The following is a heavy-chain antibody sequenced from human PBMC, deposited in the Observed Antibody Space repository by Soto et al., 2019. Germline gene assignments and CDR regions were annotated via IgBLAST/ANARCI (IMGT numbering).Heavy chain of an antibody. CDR2: ISSSSSYI. Sequence: LRLSCAASGFTFSSYSMNWVRQAPGKGLEWVSSISSSSSYIYYADSVKGRFTISRDNAKNSLYLQMNSLRAEDTAVYYCAREYGGNSGSFDYWGQGTLVTVSS. J-gene: IGHJ4*02. CDR3: AREYGGNSGSFDY. D-gene: IGHD2-21*02. V-gene: IGHV3-21*01. CDR1: GFTFSSYS.